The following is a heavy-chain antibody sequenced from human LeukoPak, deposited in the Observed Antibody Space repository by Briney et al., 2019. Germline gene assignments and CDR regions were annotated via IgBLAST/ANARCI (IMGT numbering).Heavy chain of an antibody. D-gene: IGHD6-25*01. CDR1: GFTFTSHS. CDR3: ARESAESFDY. Sequence: GGSLRLPCVASGFTFTSHSMNLVRQAPGKGLEWVSSIGSSSRSIYYADSVKGRFTISRDNAKNSLFLEMNSLRAEDTAVYYCARESAESFDYWGQGTLVTVSS. J-gene: IGHJ4*02. CDR2: IGSSSRSI. V-gene: IGHV3-21*01.